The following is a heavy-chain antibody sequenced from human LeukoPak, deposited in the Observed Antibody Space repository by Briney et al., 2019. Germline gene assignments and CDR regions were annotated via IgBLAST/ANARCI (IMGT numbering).Heavy chain of an antibody. CDR3: AKDRRGGNSSPFDY. CDR2: ISGSGGST. CDR1: GFTFRSYG. V-gene: IGHV3-23*01. Sequence: GGSLRLSCAASGFTFRSYGMSWVRQAPGKGLEWVSAISGSGGSTYYADSVKGRFTISRDNSKNTLYLQMNSLRAEDTAVYYCAKDRRGGNSSPFDYWGQGTLVTVSS. D-gene: IGHD4-23*01. J-gene: IGHJ4*02.